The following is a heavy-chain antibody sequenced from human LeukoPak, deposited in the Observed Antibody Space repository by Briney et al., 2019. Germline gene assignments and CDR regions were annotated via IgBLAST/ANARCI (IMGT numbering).Heavy chain of an antibody. J-gene: IGHJ5*02. D-gene: IGHD3-22*01. CDR3: ARLYNYDSGDYNLYNWFDP. CDR1: GGSISNSSYS. V-gene: IGHV4-39*01. CDR2: MYYSGNT. Sequence: SETLSLTCTVSGGSISNSSYSWGWIRQPPGKGLEWIGNMYYSGNTYYNPSLKSRVTMSVDTSKNQFSLQLSPVTAADTAIYYCARLYNYDSGDYNLYNWFDPWGQGSLVTVFS.